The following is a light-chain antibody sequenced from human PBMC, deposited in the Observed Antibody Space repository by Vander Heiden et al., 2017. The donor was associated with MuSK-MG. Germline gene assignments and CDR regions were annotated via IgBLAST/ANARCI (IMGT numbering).Light chain of an antibody. V-gene: IGKV3-15*01. CDR2: GAS. Sequence: EIVMTQSPATLSVSPGERANLSCRASQGVSRNVAGYQQKPGQAPRLLIDGASNRATGIPARFSGSGSGTEFTLTISSLQSEDFAVYYCQQYNNWPLYTFGQGTKLEIK. J-gene: IGKJ2*01. CDR1: QGVSRN. CDR3: QQYNNWPLYT.